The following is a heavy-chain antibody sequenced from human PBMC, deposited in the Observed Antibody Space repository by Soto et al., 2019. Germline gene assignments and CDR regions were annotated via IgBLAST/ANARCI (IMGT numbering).Heavy chain of an antibody. CDR2: ISAYNGNT. D-gene: IGHD2-21*01. CDR3: ARDNSELWSYYYYGMDV. Sequence: GASVKVSCKASGYTFTSYGISWVRQAPGQGLEWMGWISAYNGNTNYAQKLQGRVTMTTDTSTCTAYMELRSLRSDDTAVYYCARDNSELWSYYYYGMDVWGQGTTVTVSS. CDR1: GYTFTSYG. V-gene: IGHV1-18*01. J-gene: IGHJ6*02.